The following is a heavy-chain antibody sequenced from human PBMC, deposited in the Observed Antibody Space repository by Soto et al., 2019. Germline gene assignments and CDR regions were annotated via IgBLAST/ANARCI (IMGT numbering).Heavy chain of an antibody. Sequence: SETLSLTCSVSGVSLTSYYCSWIRQTPWKTLEWIGCIFYNGTTNYNPSLKSRVTISLDMSKNQFSLKLKSVSAEDTALYYCARGKGTHRYGGPGTLV. CDR3: ARGKGTHRY. J-gene: IGHJ4*02. CDR1: GVSLTSYY. D-gene: IGHD3-10*01. V-gene: IGHV4-59*01. CDR2: IFYNGTT.